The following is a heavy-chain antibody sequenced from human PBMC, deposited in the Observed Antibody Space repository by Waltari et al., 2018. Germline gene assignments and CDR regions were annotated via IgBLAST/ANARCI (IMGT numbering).Heavy chain of an antibody. CDR1: GGSFSGYY. CDR3: ARGRAVLRYFDWLLTTTGYFDY. CDR2: INHSGST. Sequence: QVQLQQWGAGLLKPSETLSLTCAVYGGSFSGYYWSWIRQPPGKGLEWIGEINHSGSTNNDPSLKSRVTISVDTSKNQFSLKLSSVTAADMAVYYCARGRAVLRYFDWLLTTTGYFDYWGQGTLVTVSS. V-gene: IGHV4-34*01. J-gene: IGHJ4*02. D-gene: IGHD3-9*01.